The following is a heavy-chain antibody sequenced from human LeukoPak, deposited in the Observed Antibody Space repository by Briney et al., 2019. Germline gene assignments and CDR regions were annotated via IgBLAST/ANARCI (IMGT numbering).Heavy chain of an antibody. Sequence: GGSLRLSCAASGFTFRSYEMNWVRQAPGKGLEWVSYISSSGSTIYYADSVKGRFTISRDNAKNSLYLHMNSLRAEDTAVYYCARDRYYYDSSGFDYWGQGTLVTVSS. J-gene: IGHJ4*02. V-gene: IGHV3-48*03. CDR3: ARDRYYYDSSGFDY. CDR1: GFTFRSYE. D-gene: IGHD3-22*01. CDR2: ISSSGSTI.